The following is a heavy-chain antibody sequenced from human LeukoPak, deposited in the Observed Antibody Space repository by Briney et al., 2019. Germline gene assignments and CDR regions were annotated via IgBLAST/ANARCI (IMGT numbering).Heavy chain of an antibody. Sequence: RGSLRLSCAASGFTFSSYSMNWVRQAPGKGLEWVSYISSSSSTIYYADSVKGRFTISRDNAKNSLYLQMNSLRAEDTAVYYCARVNRGVITSYYYYYGMDVWGQGTTVTVSS. J-gene: IGHJ6*02. CDR3: ARVNRGVITSYYYYYGMDV. CDR1: GFTFSSYS. V-gene: IGHV3-48*01. D-gene: IGHD3-10*01. CDR2: ISSSSSTI.